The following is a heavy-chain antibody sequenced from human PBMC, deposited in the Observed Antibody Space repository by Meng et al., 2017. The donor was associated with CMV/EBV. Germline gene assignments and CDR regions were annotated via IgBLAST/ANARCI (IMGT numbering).Heavy chain of an antibody. J-gene: IGHJ4*02. Sequence: GSSSICHGSWIRQPAGKGLEWIGRISTSGSTNDNPSLKSRVTMSVDTSKNQFSLKLSSVTAADTAVYYCAREEITMVRGVLNYFDYWGQGTLVTVSS. CDR3: AREEITMVRGVLNYFDY. CDR2: ISTSGST. CDR1: GSSSICH. V-gene: IGHV4-4*07. D-gene: IGHD3-10*01.